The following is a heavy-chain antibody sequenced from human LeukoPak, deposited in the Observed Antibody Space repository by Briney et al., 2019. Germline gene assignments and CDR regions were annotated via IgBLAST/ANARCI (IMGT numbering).Heavy chain of an antibody. D-gene: IGHD5-18*01. J-gene: IGHJ4*02. Sequence: GGSLRLSCAASGFTFSNYGMRWVRQAPGKGLEWVSAISGSGSNTYYADSVKGRFTISRDNSKNTLYLQMNSLRAENTSVYYWAERSRWIRGFHFDNWGQGTLVTVSS. CDR1: GFTFSNYG. CDR2: ISGSGSNT. CDR3: AERSRWIRGFHFDN. V-gene: IGHV3-23*01.